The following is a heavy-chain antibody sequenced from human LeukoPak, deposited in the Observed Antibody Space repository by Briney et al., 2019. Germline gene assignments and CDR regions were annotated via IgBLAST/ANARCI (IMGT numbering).Heavy chain of an antibody. V-gene: IGHV1-18*01. CDR2: ISAYNGNT. J-gene: IGHJ4*02. CDR1: GYTFTSYG. Sequence: ASVKVSCKASGYTFTSYGISWVRQAPGQGLEWVGWISAYNGNTNYAQKLQGRVTMTTDTSTSTAYMELRNLRSDDTAVYYCARDRYGAQTVDYWGQGTLVTVSS. CDR3: ARDRYGAQTVDY. D-gene: IGHD4-17*01.